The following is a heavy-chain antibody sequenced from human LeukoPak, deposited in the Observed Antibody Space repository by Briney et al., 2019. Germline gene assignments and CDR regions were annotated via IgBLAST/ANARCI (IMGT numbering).Heavy chain of an antibody. CDR2: ISGSGDSV. J-gene: IGHJ4*02. CDR3: GKGNTASRPGFVD. D-gene: IGHD5-18*01. V-gene: IGHV3-23*01. CDR1: GFTFTNYE. Sequence: QPGGSLRLSRAASGFTFTNYEMSWVRQAPGKGLEWLSSISGSGDSVFYADSVKGRFTISRDNSLNTLHLQMNSLRAEDTAFYYCGKGNTASRPGFVDWGQGTLVTVSS.